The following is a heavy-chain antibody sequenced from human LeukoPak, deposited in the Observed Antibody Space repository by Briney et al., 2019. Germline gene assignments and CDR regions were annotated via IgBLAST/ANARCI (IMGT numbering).Heavy chain of an antibody. J-gene: IGHJ2*01. D-gene: IGHD3-16*01. CDR2: INPKSGAT. Sequence: ASVKVSCKASGYTFTGYYIHWVRQAPGQGLEWMGWINPKSGATKYAQKFQGRVTMTRDRPISTAYMELSRLRSDDTAVYLCARDQEDTWGSPGYFDLWGRGSLVIVSS. CDR1: GYTFTGYY. V-gene: IGHV1-2*02. CDR3: ARDQEDTWGSPGYFDL.